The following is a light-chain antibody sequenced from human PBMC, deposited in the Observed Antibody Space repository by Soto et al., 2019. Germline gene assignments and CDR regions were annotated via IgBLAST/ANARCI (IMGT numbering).Light chain of an antibody. Sequence: QSALTQPRSVSGSPGQSVTISCTGTSSDVGAYNFVSWYQQNPGKAPKLILYDVIKRPSGVPDRFSGSKSGSTASLTVSGLQAADEADYFCSSFAGNNNLVFGGGTQLTVL. CDR2: DVI. CDR3: SSFAGNNNLV. CDR1: SSDVGAYNF. J-gene: IGLJ3*02. V-gene: IGLV2-11*01.